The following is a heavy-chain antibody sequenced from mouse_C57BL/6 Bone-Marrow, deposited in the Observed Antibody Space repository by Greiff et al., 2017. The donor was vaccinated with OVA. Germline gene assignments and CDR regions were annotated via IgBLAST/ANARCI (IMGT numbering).Heavy chain of an antibody. D-gene: IGHD1-1*01. J-gene: IGHJ1*03. V-gene: IGHV1-63*01. Sequence: QVQLKESGAELVRPGTSVKMSCKASGYTFTNYWIGWAKQRPGHGLEWIGDIYPGGGYTNYNEKFKGKATLTADKSSSTAYMQFSSLTSEDSAIYYCARWIYYYGNWYFDVWGTGTTVTVSS. CDR1: GYTFTNYW. CDR2: IYPGGGYT. CDR3: ARWIYYYGNWYFDV.